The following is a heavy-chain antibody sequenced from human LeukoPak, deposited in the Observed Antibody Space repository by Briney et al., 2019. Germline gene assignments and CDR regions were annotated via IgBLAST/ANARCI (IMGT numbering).Heavy chain of an antibody. V-gene: IGHV1-2*02. CDR3: ARALYRGGTIVVVPAAIGGTYYFDY. D-gene: IGHD2-2*02. J-gene: IGHJ4*02. CDR1: GYTFTGYY. CDR2: TNPNSGGT. Sequence: ASVKVSCKASGYTFTGYYMHWVRQAPGQGLEWMGWTNPNSGGTNYAQKFQGRVTMTRDTSISTAYMELSRLRSDDTAVYYCARALYRGGTIVVVPAAIGGTYYFDYWGQGTLVTVSS.